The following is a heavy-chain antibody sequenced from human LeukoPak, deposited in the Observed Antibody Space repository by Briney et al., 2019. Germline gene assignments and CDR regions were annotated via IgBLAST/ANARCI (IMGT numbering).Heavy chain of an antibody. CDR3: ARRPSMVRGHFDY. CDR2: VYYSGST. J-gene: IGHJ4*02. Sequence: PSETLSLTCTVSGDSISSSNYYWGWVRQTPGKGLEWIGSVYYSGSTYYNPSLKSRVTISVDTSKTQFSLKLSSVTAADTAAYYCARRPSMVRGHFDYWGQGTLVTVSS. V-gene: IGHV4-39*01. CDR1: GDSISSSNYY. D-gene: IGHD3-10*01.